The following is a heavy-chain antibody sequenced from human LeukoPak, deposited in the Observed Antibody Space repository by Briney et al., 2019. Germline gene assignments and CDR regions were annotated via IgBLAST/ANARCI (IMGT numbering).Heavy chain of an antibody. V-gene: IGHV5-51*01. CDR3: AREYYYGLGPRRPRFDP. CDR1: GYSFTSYW. J-gene: IGHJ5*02. D-gene: IGHD3-10*01. CDR2: IYPGDSDT. Sequence: GESLKISCKGSGYSFTSYWTGWVRQMPGKGLEWMGIIYPGDSDTRYSPSFQGQVTISADKSISTAYLQWSSLKASDTAMYYCAREYYYGLGPRRPRFDPWGQGTLVTVSS.